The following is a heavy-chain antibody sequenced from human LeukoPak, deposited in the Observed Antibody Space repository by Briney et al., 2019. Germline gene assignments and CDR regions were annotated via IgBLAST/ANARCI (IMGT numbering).Heavy chain of an antibody. CDR3: ARDRGIFDY. Sequence: GGSLRLSCAASGFTFSSYSMNWVRQAPGKGLEWVSYISRGRQTIYYADFVKGRFTIARDNAKNSLYLQMNSLRDEVSAVYYCARDRGIFDYWGQAALATVPS. CDR2: ISRGRQTI. J-gene: IGHJ4*02. V-gene: IGHV3-48*02. CDR1: GFTFSSYS.